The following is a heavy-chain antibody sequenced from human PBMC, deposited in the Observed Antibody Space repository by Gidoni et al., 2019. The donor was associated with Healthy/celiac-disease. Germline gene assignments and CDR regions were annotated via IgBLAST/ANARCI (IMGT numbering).Heavy chain of an antibody. CDR1: GFTFDDYT. CDR2: ISWDGGST. CDR3: ARAGGDYEPPYYYYYMDV. D-gene: IGHD4-17*01. V-gene: IGHV3-43*01. J-gene: IGHJ6*03. Sequence: EVQLVESGGVVVQPGGSLSLSCAASGFTFDDYTMHWVRQAPGKGLEWVSLISWDGGSTYYADSVKGRFTISRDNSKNSLYLQMNSLRTEDTALYYCARAGGDYEPPYYYYYMDVWGKGTTVTVSS.